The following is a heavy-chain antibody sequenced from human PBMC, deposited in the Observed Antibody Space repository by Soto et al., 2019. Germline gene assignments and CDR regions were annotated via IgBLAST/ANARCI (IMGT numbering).Heavy chain of an antibody. CDR1: GCTFSSYA. V-gene: IGHV3-23*01. Sequence: GGSLRLSCEVSGCTFSSYAMCWVRQAPGKGLEWVAVISGTGVSTQYADSVQDRFTISRDNSKNTLNLQMNSLRAEDTAVYYCAKPRLVAGLIKYVDFASWGQGTLVTVSS. CDR2: ISGTGVST. D-gene: IGHD6-19*01. CDR3: AKPRLVAGLIKYVDFAS. J-gene: IGHJ4*02.